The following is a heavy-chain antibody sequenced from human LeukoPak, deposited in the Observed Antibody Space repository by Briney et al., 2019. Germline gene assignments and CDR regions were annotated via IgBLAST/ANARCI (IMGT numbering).Heavy chain of an antibody. CDR1: GFTFSSYS. J-gene: IGHJ4*02. CDR3: ARDPYSSSWYGGGNYFDY. CDR2: ISSSSSYI. Sequence: KPGGSLRLSCAASGFTFSSYSMSWVRQAPGKGLEWVSSISSSSSYIYYADSVKGRFTISRDNAKNSLYLQMNSLRAEDTAVYYCARDPYSSSWYGGGNYFDYWGQGTLVTVSS. D-gene: IGHD6-13*01. V-gene: IGHV3-21*01.